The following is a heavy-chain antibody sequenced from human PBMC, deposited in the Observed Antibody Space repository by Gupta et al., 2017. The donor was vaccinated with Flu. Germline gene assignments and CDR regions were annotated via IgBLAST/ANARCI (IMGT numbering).Heavy chain of an antibody. Sequence: QVQLVQSGAEVKKPGASVKVSCKASGYTFISYGINWVRQAPGQGLEWMGWISAYNSNTNYAQKLQGRVFMTTDTSTSTAYMEMWSLRSDDTAVYYCARDKELGLANGGDVFNIWGQGTMVTVSS. CDR2: ISAYNSNT. CDR1: GYTFISYG. CDR3: ARDKELGLANGGDVFNI. J-gene: IGHJ3*02. V-gene: IGHV1-18*01. D-gene: IGHD3-10*01.